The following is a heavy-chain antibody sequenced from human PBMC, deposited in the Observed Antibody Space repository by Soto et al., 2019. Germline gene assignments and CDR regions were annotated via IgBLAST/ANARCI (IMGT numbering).Heavy chain of an antibody. J-gene: IGHJ5*02. Sequence: SETLSLTCAVYGGSFSGYYWSWIRQPPGKGLEWIGEINHSGSTNYNPSLKSRVTISVDTSRNQFSLKLRSVTAADTAVYYCARGISKYSSWHEPHTWFDAWGQGALVTVSS. D-gene: IGHD6-6*01. V-gene: IGHV4-34*01. CDR2: INHSGST. CDR1: GGSFSGYY. CDR3: ARGISKYSSWHEPHTWFDA.